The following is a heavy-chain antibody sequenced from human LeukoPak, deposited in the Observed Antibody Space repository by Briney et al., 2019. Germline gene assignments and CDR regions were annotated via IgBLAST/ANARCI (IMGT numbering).Heavy chain of an antibody. V-gene: IGHV3-23*01. D-gene: IGHD1-1*01. CDR1: GFTFSSHA. CDR2: IFPSGGEI. CDR3: SPHRQELLPFEP. Sequence: GGSLRLSCVASGFTFSSHAMNWVRQAPGKGLEWVSSIFPSGGEIHYADSVRGRFTISRDNSKSTLSLQMNSLRAEDTAIYYCSPHRQELLPFEPGGKGTLVTVSP. J-gene: IGHJ5*02.